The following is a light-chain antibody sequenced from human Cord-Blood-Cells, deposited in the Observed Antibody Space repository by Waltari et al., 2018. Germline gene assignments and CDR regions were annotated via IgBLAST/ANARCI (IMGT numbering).Light chain of an antibody. J-gene: IGLJ3*02. V-gene: IGLV2-14*01. CDR3: SSYTSSSTPV. Sequence: QSALTQPASVSGSPGQSITISCTGTSSDVGGYNYVSWYQQHPGKAPKLMIYGVSKRPSGVSNRFSGSKSGNTASLTISGLQAEDEADYYCSSYTSSSTPVFGGGTKLTVL. CDR1: SSDVGGYNY. CDR2: GVS.